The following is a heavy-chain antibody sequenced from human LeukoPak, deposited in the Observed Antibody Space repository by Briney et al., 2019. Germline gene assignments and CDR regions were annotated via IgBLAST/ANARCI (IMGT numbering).Heavy chain of an antibody. Sequence: PSETLSLTXTASGGSISSSRDYWGWIRQPPGKGLEWIGSIYYSGSTYYNPSLKSRVTISVDTSKNQFSLKLSSVTAADTAVYYCARHVEIAVAGPIDYWGQRTLVTVSS. D-gene: IGHD6-19*01. CDR2: IYYSGST. CDR1: GGSISSSRDY. CDR3: ARHVEIAVAGPIDY. V-gene: IGHV4-39*01. J-gene: IGHJ4*02.